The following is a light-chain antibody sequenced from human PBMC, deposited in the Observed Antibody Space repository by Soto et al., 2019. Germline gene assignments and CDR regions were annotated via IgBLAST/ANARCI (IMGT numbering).Light chain of an antibody. CDR3: SSYTSISTRV. CDR2: EVN. J-gene: IGLJ3*02. Sequence: QSVLTQPASVSESPGQSITISCTGTSSDVGSYNYVSWYQQHPGKAPKLMIYEVNNRPSGVSNRFSGSKSGNTASLTISGLQAEDEANYYCSSYTSISTRVFGGVTKLTVL. V-gene: IGLV2-14*01. CDR1: SSDVGSYNY.